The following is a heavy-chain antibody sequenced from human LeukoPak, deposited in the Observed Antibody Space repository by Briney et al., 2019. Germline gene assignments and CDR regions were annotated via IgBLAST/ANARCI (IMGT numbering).Heavy chain of an antibody. V-gene: IGHV3-23*01. Sequence: GGSLRLSCAASGFIFSSYSMNWVRQAPGKGLEWVSTISGSGGSTYYADSVKGRFTISRDNSKNTLYLQMNSLRAEDTAVYYCAKLTSGDPRSYDSSGYYPSFDYWGRGTLVTVSS. CDR1: GFIFSSYS. D-gene: IGHD3-22*01. CDR2: ISGSGGST. J-gene: IGHJ4*02. CDR3: AKLTSGDPRSYDSSGYYPSFDY.